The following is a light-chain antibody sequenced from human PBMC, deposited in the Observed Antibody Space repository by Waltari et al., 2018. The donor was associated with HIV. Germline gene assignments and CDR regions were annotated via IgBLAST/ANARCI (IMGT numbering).Light chain of an antibody. J-gene: IGLJ2*01. CDR2: GTD. CDR3: LFYLGSGSWI. Sequence: QTVVTQEPSISVSPGGTVTLTCGLSSGSVSTTSYPSWYQQTPGQAPRTLIYGTDTRSSGVPDRFSGSILGNKAALTITGARAEDECDYYCLFYLGSGSWIFGGGTKLTVL. CDR1: SGSVSTTSY. V-gene: IGLV8-61*01.